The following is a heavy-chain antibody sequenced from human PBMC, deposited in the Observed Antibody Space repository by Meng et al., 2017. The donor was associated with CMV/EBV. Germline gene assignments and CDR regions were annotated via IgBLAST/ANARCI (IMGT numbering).Heavy chain of an antibody. D-gene: IGHD3-3*01. CDR3: ARGESSWSGYYLYYGMDV. CDR2: ISSSSSYI. V-gene: IGHV3-21*01. Sequence: LSLTGAASGFTFSSYSMNWVRQAPGKGLEWVSSISSSSSYIYYADSVKGRFTISRDNAKNSLYLQMNSLRAEDTAVYYCARGESSWSGYYLYYGMDVWGQGTTVTVSS. J-gene: IGHJ6*02. CDR1: GFTFSSYS.